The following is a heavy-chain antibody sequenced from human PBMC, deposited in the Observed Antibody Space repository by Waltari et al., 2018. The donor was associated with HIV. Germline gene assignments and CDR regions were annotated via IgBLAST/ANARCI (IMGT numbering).Heavy chain of an antibody. V-gene: IGHV3-21*01. CDR2: ISSSSSYI. Sequence: EVQLVESGGGLVKPGGSLRLSCAASGFTFSSYSMNWVRQAPGKGLEWVSSISSSSSYIYYADSVKGRFTISRDNAKNSLYLQMNSLRAEDTAVYYCARDPAIAAAGFDYWGQGTLVTVSS. J-gene: IGHJ4*02. CDR3: ARDPAIAAAGFDY. CDR1: GFTFSSYS. D-gene: IGHD6-13*01.